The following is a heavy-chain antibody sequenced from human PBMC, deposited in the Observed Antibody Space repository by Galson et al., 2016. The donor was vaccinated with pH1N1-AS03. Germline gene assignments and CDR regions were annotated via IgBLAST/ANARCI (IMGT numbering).Heavy chain of an antibody. Sequence: TLSLTCAVSGDSISNGGYSWSWIRQPPGKGLEWIGYIFHSGTTFYTPSLKSRVTMSVDRPSNQFSLRLISVTAADTAVYYCAIGPPGASVAYYSGMDVWGPGTMVIVSS. CDR1: GDSISNGGYS. J-gene: IGHJ6*02. D-gene: IGHD4/OR15-4a*01. CDR3: AIGPPGASVAYYSGMDV. CDR2: IFHSGTT. V-gene: IGHV4-30-2*01.